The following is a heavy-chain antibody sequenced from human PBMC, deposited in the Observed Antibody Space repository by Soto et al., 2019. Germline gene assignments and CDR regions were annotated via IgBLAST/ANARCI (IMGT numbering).Heavy chain of an antibody. D-gene: IGHD2-8*01. CDR2: INPKSGGT. J-gene: IGHJ6*02. V-gene: IGHV1-2*04. CDR3: ARGDSTDCSNGVCSFFYNHDMDV. CDR1: GYSFTDYH. Sequence: ASVKVSCKASGYSFTDYHIHWVRQAPGQGLEWLGRINPKSGGTSTAQKFQGWVTMTTDTSISTASMELTRLKSDDTAIYYCARGDSTDCSNGVCSFFYNHDMDVWGQGTTVTFSS.